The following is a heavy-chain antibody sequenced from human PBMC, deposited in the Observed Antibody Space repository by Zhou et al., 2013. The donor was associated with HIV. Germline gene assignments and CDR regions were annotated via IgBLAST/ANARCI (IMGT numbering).Heavy chain of an antibody. D-gene: IGHD2-15*01. J-gene: IGHJ4*02. CDR3: LVVSLR. Sequence: EVQLVESGGGLVQPGGSLRLSCGASGFTFSSYWMRWVRQAPGKGLEWVSNVNTDGSITEYADSVKGRFTISRDNAKNMLYLQMNSLRAEDTAIYFCLVVSLRWGQGTLVLVSS. CDR1: GFTFSSYW. V-gene: IGHV3-74*03. CDR2: VNTDGSIT.